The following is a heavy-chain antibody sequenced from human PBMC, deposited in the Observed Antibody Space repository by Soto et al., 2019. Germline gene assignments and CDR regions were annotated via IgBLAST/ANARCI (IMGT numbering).Heavy chain of an antibody. CDR1: GYAFTTYG. D-gene: IGHD1-1*01. Sequence: QVHLVQSGAEVKKPGASVKVSCQASGYAFTTYGITGVRQAPGQGLEWMGWISAHNGNTNYAQKIQGRVTVTRDTSTSTAYMELRSLRSDDTAVYYCARWRYGDYWGQGALVTVSS. V-gene: IGHV1-18*01. CDR3: ARWRYGDY. J-gene: IGHJ4*02. CDR2: ISAHNGNT.